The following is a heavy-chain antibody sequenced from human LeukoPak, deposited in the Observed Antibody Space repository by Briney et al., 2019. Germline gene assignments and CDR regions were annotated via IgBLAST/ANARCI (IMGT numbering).Heavy chain of an antibody. Sequence: GGSLRLTCAACGFTFSSYGMHWVRQAPGKGLEWVAVISYDGSNKYYADSVRGRFTISRDNSKNTLYLQMNSLRAEDTAVYYCAKDMTGYYYYGMDVWGQGTTVTVSS. CDR1: GFTFSSYG. CDR2: ISYDGSNK. D-gene: IGHD3-9*01. V-gene: IGHV3-30*18. J-gene: IGHJ6*02. CDR3: AKDMTGYYYYGMDV.